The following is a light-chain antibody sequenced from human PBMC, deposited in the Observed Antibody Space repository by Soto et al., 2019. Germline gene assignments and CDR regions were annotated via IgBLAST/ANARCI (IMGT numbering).Light chain of an antibody. CDR2: GAS. CDR1: QTVRNN. Sequence: EIVMTHSPATLSVSPGERATLSCRASQTVRNNYLAWYQQKPGQAPRLLIYGASNRATGIPDRFSGSGSGAEFTLTINSLQSEDFAVYYCQPYNNWPLTFGGGTKVDIK. V-gene: IGKV3D-15*01. J-gene: IGKJ4*01. CDR3: QPYNNWPLT.